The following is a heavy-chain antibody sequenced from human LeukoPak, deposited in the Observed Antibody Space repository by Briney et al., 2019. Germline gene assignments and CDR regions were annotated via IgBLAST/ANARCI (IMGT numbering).Heavy chain of an antibody. Sequence: GSLRLSCAASGFTFSSYAVTWVRQAPGKGLEWVSGISGSGGSTYYADSVKGRFTISRDDSKNTLYLQMNSLRAEDTAVYYCAKSAGLLWFRELPSLDYWGQGTLVTVSS. CDR1: GFTFSSYA. J-gene: IGHJ4*02. CDR3: AKSAGLLWFRELPSLDY. D-gene: IGHD3-10*01. CDR2: ISGSGGST. V-gene: IGHV3-23*01.